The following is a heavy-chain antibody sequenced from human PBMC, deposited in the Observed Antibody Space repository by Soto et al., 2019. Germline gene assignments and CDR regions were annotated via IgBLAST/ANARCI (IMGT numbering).Heavy chain of an antibody. Sequence: GSLRLSCAASGFTFSSYEMNWVRQAPGKGLEWVSYISSSGSTIYYADSVKGRFTISRDNAKNSLYLQMNSLRAEDTAVYYCARDNYDFWSGYSGHYYYGMDVWGQGTTVTVSS. D-gene: IGHD3-3*01. CDR1: GFTFSSYE. CDR2: ISSSGSTI. J-gene: IGHJ6*02. CDR3: ARDNYDFWSGYSGHYYYGMDV. V-gene: IGHV3-48*03.